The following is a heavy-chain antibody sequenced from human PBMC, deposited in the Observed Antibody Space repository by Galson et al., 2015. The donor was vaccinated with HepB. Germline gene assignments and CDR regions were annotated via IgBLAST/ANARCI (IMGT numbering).Heavy chain of an antibody. J-gene: IGHJ5*02. CDR3: AKDGPTIYGDYPPRPWFDP. D-gene: IGHD4-17*01. Sequence: SLRLSCAASGFTFSSYAMSWVRQAPGKGLEWVSAISGSGGSTYYADSVKGRFTISRDNSKNTLYLQMNSLRAEDTAVYYCAKDGPTIYGDYPPRPWFDPWGQGTLVTVSS. CDR1: GFTFSSYA. CDR2: ISGSGGST. V-gene: IGHV3-23*01.